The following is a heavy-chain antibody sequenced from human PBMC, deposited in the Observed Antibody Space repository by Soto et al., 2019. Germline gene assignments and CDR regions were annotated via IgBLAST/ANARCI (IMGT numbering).Heavy chain of an antibody. V-gene: IGHV4-34*01. J-gene: IGHJ6*02. CDR2: INHSGST. Sequence: SETLSLTCAVYGGSFSGYYWSWIRQPPGKGLEWIGEINHSGSTNYNPSLKSRVTISVDTSRNQFSLKLSSVTAADTAVYYCARIIRSCYDFWSGYCNYGMDVWGQGTTVTVSS. CDR1: GGSFSGYY. CDR3: ARIIRSCYDFWSGYCNYGMDV. D-gene: IGHD3-3*01.